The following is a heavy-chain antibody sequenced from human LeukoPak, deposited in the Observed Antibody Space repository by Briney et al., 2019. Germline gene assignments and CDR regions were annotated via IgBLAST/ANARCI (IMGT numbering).Heavy chain of an antibody. V-gene: IGHV3-73*01. J-gene: IGHJ5*02. CDR2: IRSKPNNYAT. CDR3: TRPLGAAAGTYFDP. D-gene: IGHD6-13*01. CDR1: GFTFGGAA. Sequence: PGGSLRLSCTASGFTFGGAAMHWVRQASGKGPEWVGHIRSKPNNYATAYAASVKGRFTISRDDSKNTAYLQMNSLKIEDTAVYYCTRPLGAAAGTYFDPWGQGTLVTVSS.